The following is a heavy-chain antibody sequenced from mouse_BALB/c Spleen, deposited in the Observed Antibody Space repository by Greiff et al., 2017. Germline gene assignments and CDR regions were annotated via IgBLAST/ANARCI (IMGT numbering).Heavy chain of an antibody. CDR2: ISNGGGST. D-gene: IGHD1-1*01. Sequence: EVKLVESGGGLVQPGGSLKLSCAASGFTFSSYTMSWVRQTPEKRLEWVAYISNGGGSTYYPDTVKGRFTISRDNAKNTLYLQMSSLKSEDTAMYYCARHTSVVARAMDYWGQGTSVTVSS. V-gene: IGHV5-12-2*01. CDR1: GFTFSSYT. J-gene: IGHJ4*01. CDR3: ARHTSVVARAMDY.